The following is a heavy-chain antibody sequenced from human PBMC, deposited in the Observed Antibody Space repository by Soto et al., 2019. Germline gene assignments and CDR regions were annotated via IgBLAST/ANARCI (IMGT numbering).Heavy chain of an antibody. D-gene: IGHD3-3*01. CDR1: GFSFGNYW. Sequence: LRLSCAVSGFSFGNYWMSWVRQAPGKGLEWLASIEEDGSERYYLDSVKGRFTISRDNAKDSLSLQMNSLRGEDTAFYYCARDVGPVTIFGEALSGYFDFWGQGTLVTVSS. V-gene: IGHV3-7*03. J-gene: IGHJ4*02. CDR3: ARDVGPVTIFGEALSGYFDF. CDR2: IEEDGSER.